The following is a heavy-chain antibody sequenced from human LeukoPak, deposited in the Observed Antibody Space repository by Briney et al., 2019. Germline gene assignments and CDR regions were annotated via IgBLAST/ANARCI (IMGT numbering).Heavy chain of an antibody. D-gene: IGHD3-3*01. CDR3: AREIFGVVTHIDY. CDR1: GYTFTGYY. Sequence: ASVKVSCKASGYTFTGYYMHWVRQAPGQGLEWMRWINPNSGGTNYAQKFQGRVTMTRDTSISTAYMELSRLRSDDTAVYYCAREIFGVVTHIDYWGQGTLVTVSS. V-gene: IGHV1-2*02. J-gene: IGHJ4*02. CDR2: INPNSGGT.